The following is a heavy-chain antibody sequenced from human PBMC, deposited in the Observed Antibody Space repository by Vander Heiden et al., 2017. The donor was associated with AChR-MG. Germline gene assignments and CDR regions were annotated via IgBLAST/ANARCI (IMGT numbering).Heavy chain of an antibody. V-gene: IGHV1-2*04. CDR2: INPNSGGT. Sequence: HVQLAQSGAQVKKPAASVKVSCQPSRYTFTGDYMHWVRQAPGEGLEWMRWINPNSGGTNYAQKFQGWVTMTRDTSISTAYMELSRLRSDDTAVYYCARGVSRNWFDPWGQGTLVTVSS. CDR3: ARGVSRNWFDP. J-gene: IGHJ5*02. D-gene: IGHD6-13*01. CDR1: RYTFTGDY.